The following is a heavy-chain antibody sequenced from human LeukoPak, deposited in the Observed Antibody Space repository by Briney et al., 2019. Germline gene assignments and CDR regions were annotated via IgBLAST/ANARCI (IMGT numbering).Heavy chain of an antibody. V-gene: IGHV4-59*01. D-gene: IGHD3-3*01. CDR3: ARGVPITIFGVAIPNYYYYYMDV. CDR1: GGSISSYY. J-gene: IGHJ6*03. CDR2: IYYSGST. Sequence: PSETLSLTCTVSGGSISSYYWSWIRQPPGKGLEWIGYIYYSGSTNYNPSLKSRVTISVDTSKNQFSLKLSSVTAADTAVYYCARGVPITIFGVAIPNYYYYYMDVWGKGTTVTVSS.